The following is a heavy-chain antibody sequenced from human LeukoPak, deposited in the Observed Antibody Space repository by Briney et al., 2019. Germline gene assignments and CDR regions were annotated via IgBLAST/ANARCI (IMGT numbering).Heavy chain of an antibody. CDR2: IKSKTDGGTT. V-gene: IGHV3-15*01. D-gene: IGHD3-22*01. J-gene: IGHJ4*02. Sequence: GGSLRLSCAASGFTFSNAWMSWVRQAPGKGLEWVGRIKSKTDGGTTDYAAPVKGRFTISRDDSKNTLYLQMNSLRAEDTAMYYCARNRGGGSGYSDYWGQGTLVTVSS. CDR1: GFTFSNAW. CDR3: ARNRGGGSGYSDY.